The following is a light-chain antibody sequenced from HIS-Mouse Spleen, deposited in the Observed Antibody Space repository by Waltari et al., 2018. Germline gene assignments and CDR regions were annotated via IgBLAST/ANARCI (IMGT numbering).Light chain of an antibody. J-gene: IGLJ2*01. CDR2: DDS. CDR3: QVWDSSSDHVV. CDR1: NIGSKS. Sequence: SYVLTQPPSVSVAPGKTARITGGGTNIGSKSVHWYQQKPGQAPVLVVYDDSDRPSGIPQRFSGSNSGNTATLTISRVEAGDEADYYCQVWDSSSDHVVFGGGTKLTVL. V-gene: IGLV3-21*03.